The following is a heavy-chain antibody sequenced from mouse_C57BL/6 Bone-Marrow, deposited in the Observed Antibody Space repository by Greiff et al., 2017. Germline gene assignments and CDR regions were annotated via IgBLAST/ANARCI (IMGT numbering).Heavy chain of an antibody. Sequence: VKLQESGAELVKPGASVKMSCKASGYTFTTYPIEWMKQNHGKSLEWIGNFHPYNDDTKYNEKFKGKATLTVEKSSSTVYLELSRLTSDDSAVYYCARSYGSSYRYFDVWGTGTTVTVSS. D-gene: IGHD1-1*01. CDR3: ARSYGSSYRYFDV. CDR1: GYTFTTYP. J-gene: IGHJ1*03. CDR2: FHPYNDDT. V-gene: IGHV1-47*01.